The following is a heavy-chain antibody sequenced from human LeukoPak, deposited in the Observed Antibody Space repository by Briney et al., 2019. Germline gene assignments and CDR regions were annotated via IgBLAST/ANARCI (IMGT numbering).Heavy chain of an antibody. V-gene: IGHV3-7*01. CDR1: GFTFSRYW. J-gene: IGHJ4*02. CDR3: AREGYYDSSGYSV. CDR2: IKQDGSEK. D-gene: IGHD3-22*01. Sequence: GGSLRLSCAAAGFTFSRYWMSWVRQAPGKGLEGVANIKQDGSEKDYVDSVKGRITTSNDNAKNSLYMQMNSMRAEATAVYYWAREGYYDSSGYSVWGQGTLVTVSS.